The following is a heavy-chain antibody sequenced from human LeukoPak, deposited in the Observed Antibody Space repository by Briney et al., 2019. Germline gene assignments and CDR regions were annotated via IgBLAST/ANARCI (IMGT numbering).Heavy chain of an antibody. J-gene: IGHJ4*02. D-gene: IGHD6-19*01. CDR2: INWNGGST. Sequence: PGGSLRLSCAASGFTFDDYGMSWVRQAPGKGLDWVSGINWNGGSTGYADSVQGRFTISRDNAKNSLYLQINSLRAEDTDLYYCARSLIAVAGSFDYWGQGTLVTVSS. V-gene: IGHV3-20*04. CDR1: GFTFDDYG. CDR3: ARSLIAVAGSFDY.